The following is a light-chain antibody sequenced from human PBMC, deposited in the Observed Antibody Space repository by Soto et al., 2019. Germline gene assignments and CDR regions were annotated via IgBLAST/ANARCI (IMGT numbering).Light chain of an antibody. CDR2: GAS. J-gene: IGKJ3*01. CDR1: QSVSSSY. V-gene: IGKV3-20*01. CDR3: QHYGSSFT. Sequence: EIVLTQSPGTLSLSPGERATLSCRASQSVSSSYLAWYQQKPGQAPRLLIYGASSRVTGIPDRFSGSGSGTDFTLTISRLEPEDFAVYYCQHYGSSFTFGPGTKVDIK.